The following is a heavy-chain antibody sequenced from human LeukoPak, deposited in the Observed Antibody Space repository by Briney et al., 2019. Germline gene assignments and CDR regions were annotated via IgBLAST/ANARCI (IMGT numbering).Heavy chain of an antibody. Sequence: PGGSLRLSCAPSGFTFSSAWMSWVRQVPGKGLEWVSYISSSSTIYYADSVKGRFTISRDNAKNSLYLQMNSLRAEDTAVYYCARDRHDYTHYFDYWGQGTLVTVSS. CDR1: GFTFSSAW. CDR2: ISSSSTI. CDR3: ARDRHDYTHYFDY. D-gene: IGHD4-11*01. J-gene: IGHJ4*02. V-gene: IGHV3-69-1*01.